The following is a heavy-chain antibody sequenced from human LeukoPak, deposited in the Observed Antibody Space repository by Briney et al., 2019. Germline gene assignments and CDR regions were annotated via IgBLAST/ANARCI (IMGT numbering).Heavy chain of an antibody. CDR3: ARVSSGSYALDY. D-gene: IGHD1-26*01. CDR1: GFTFSSYE. Sequence: GGSLRLSCAASGFTFSSYEMNWVRQAPGKGLEWVSYISSSGSTIYYADSVKGRFTISRDNAKNSPYLQMNSLRAEDTAVYYCARVSSGSYALDYWGQGTLVTVSS. V-gene: IGHV3-48*03. J-gene: IGHJ4*02. CDR2: ISSSGSTI.